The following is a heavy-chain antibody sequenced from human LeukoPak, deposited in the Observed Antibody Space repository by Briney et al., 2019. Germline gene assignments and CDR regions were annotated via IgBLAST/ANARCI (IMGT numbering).Heavy chain of an antibody. CDR1: GGSISSYY. V-gene: IGHV4-59*08. Sequence: SETLSLTCTVSGGSISSYYWSWIRQPPGKGLEWIGYIYYSGSTNYNPSLKSRVTISVDTSKNQFSLRLSSVTAADTAVYYCARHGLLYRPPMYYYYYMDVWGKGTTVTISS. CDR3: ARHGLLYRPPMYYYYYMDV. D-gene: IGHD1-14*01. J-gene: IGHJ6*03. CDR2: IYYSGST.